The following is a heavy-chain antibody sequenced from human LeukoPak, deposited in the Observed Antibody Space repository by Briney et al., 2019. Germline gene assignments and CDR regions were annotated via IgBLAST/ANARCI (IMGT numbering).Heavy chain of an antibody. CDR1: GFTFSSFG. J-gene: IGHJ4*02. CDR2: ISYDGSNP. D-gene: IGHD3-16*02. Sequence: PGRSLRLSCAASGFTFSSFGMHWVRQAPGKGLEWVAVISYDGSNPYYADSVKGRFTISRDNSKITLYLQMNSLRAEDTAVYYCAKDHYDYIGGTYRDFDYWGQGTLVTVSS. CDR3: AKDHYDYIGGTYRDFDY. V-gene: IGHV3-30*18.